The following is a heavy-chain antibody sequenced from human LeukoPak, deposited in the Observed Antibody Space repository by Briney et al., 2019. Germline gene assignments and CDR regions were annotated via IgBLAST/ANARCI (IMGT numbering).Heavy chain of an antibody. CDR2: ISSSSSTI. Sequence: GGSLRLSCAASGFTFSSYSMNWVRQAPGKGLEWVSYISSSSSTIYYADSVKGRFTISRDNAKKSLYVQMNSLRAEDTAVYYCARGTSRTSYYMDVWGKGTTVTVSS. V-gene: IGHV3-48*04. CDR3: ARGTSRTSYYMDV. D-gene: IGHD1-7*01. J-gene: IGHJ6*03. CDR1: GFTFSSYS.